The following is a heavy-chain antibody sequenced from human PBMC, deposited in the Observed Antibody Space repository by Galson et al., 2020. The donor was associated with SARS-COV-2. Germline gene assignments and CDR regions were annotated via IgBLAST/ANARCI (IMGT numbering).Heavy chain of an antibody. CDR3: ARRETHVTMVRGALENHWYFDL. V-gene: IGHV3-11*01. D-gene: IGHD3-10*01. CDR2: ITNTGDRI. Sequence: GGSLRLSCEVSGFTFSDYYMSWIRQAPGKGLEWISYITNTGDRIYYAESVKGRFTISRDNTKNSLFLEMNSLRVEDTAVYYCARRETHVTMVRGALENHWYFDLWGRGTLVTVSS. J-gene: IGHJ2*01. CDR1: GFTFSDYY.